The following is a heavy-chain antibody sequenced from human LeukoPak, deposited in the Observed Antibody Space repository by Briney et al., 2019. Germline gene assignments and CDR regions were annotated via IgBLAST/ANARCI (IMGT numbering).Heavy chain of an antibody. CDR1: GGSISSYY. CDR2: IYYSGNT. CDR3: AREFYYGSGSSWLDP. J-gene: IGHJ5*02. D-gene: IGHD3-10*01. Sequence: SETLSLTCTVSGGSISSYYWSWIRQPPGKGLEWIGYIYYSGNTNYNPSFKSRVTISVDMSKKQFSLKLSSVTAADTAVYYCAREFYYGSGSSWLDPWGQGTLVTVSS. V-gene: IGHV4-59*01.